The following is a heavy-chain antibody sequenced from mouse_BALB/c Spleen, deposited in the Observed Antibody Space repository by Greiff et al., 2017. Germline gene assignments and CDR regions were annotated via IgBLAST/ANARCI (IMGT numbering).Heavy chain of an antibody. CDR2: IYPGNVNT. CDR1: GYTFTSYY. Sequence: QVQLQQSGPELVKPGASVRISCKASGYTFTSYYIHWVKQRPGQGLEWIGWIYPGNVNTKYNEKFKGKATLTADKSSSTAYMQLSSLTSEDSAVYFCARSSGNYYAMDYWGQGTSVTVSS. D-gene: IGHD2-1*01. CDR3: ARSSGNYYAMDY. V-gene: IGHV1S56*01. J-gene: IGHJ4*01.